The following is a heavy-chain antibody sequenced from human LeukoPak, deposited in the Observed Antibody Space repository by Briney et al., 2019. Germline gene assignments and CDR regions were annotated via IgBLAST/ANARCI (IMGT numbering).Heavy chain of an antibody. Sequence: GGSLRLSCGASGFNFDDYGMSWVRQTPGKGLEWVSGINWNGGSTRYADSVKGRFTISRDNAKNSLHLQMNTLRAEDTAVYYCARERDGRFFDYWGQGTLVTVSS. J-gene: IGHJ4*02. CDR1: GFNFDDYG. CDR2: INWNGGST. V-gene: IGHV3-20*04. CDR3: ARERDGRFFDY. D-gene: IGHD5-24*01.